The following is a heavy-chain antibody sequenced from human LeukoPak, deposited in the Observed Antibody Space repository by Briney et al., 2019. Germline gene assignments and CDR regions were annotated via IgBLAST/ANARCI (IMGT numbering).Heavy chain of an antibody. D-gene: IGHD2-2*01. CDR3: ARADPLGCCSSTSCSNSGAFDI. Sequence: ASVKVSCRASGYTFTDYYMHWVRQAPGQGLEWMGWINPNSGGTNYAQKFQGRVTMTRDTSISTAYMELSRLRSDDTAVYYCARADPLGCCSSTSCSNSGAFDIWGQGTMVTVSS. CDR1: GYTFTDYY. J-gene: IGHJ3*02. CDR2: INPNSGGT. V-gene: IGHV1-2*02.